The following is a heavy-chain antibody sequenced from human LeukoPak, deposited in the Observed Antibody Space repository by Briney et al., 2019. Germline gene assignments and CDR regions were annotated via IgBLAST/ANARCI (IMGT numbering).Heavy chain of an antibody. D-gene: IGHD3-10*01. V-gene: IGHV4-59*12. J-gene: IGHJ4*02. CDR3: ARGDMVRGVFFDY. CDR2: IYYSGST. Sequence: PSETLSLTCTISGGSISSYYWSWIRQPPGKGLEWIGYIYYSGSTNYNPSLKSRVTISVDTSKNQFSLKLSSVTAADTAVYYCARGDMVRGVFFDYWGQGTLVTVSS. CDR1: GGSISSYY.